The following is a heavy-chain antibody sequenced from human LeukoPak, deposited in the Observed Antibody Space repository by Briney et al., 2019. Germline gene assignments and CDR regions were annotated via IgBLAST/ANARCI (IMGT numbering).Heavy chain of an antibody. J-gene: IGHJ4*02. CDR1: GYRFTDYD. D-gene: IGHD5-24*01. Sequence: ASMKVSCKASGYRFTDYDISWVRQAPGQGLEWMGWIRGYNGNANYAQNLQGRVTMTTDTSTNTAYMGLRGLRSDDTAVYYCARVNGFNLDYFDSWGQGTLVTVSS. V-gene: IGHV1-18*04. CDR3: ARVNGFNLDYFDS. CDR2: IRGYNGNA.